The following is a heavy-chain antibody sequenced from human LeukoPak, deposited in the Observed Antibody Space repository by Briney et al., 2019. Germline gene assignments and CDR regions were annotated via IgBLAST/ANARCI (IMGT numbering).Heavy chain of an antibody. CDR3: ARGPSSGSGSLYFDH. CDR1: GGSFSDYY. Sequence: PSETLSLTRAVYGGSFSDYYWGWIRQPPGKSLEWIGEINDSGSTNYNASLTSRVSMSVDTSKNQFSLKLTSVTAADTALYFCARGPSSGSGSLYFDHWGQTLLVTVSS. V-gene: IGHV4-34*01. D-gene: IGHD3-10*01. CDR2: INDSGST. J-gene: IGHJ4*02.